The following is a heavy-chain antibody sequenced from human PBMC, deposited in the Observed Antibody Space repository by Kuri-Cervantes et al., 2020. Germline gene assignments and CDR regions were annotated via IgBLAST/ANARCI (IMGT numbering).Heavy chain of an antibody. Sequence: SVKVSCKASGFTFTSSAVQWVRQARGQRLEWIGWIVVGSGNTNYAQKFQGRVTITADKSTSTAYMELSSLRSEDTAVYYCARGYFSSWEGQFDYWGQGTLVTVSS. V-gene: IGHV1-58*01. J-gene: IGHJ4*02. CDR1: GFTFTSSA. CDR2: IVVGSGNT. CDR3: ARGYFSSWEGQFDY. D-gene: IGHD6-13*01.